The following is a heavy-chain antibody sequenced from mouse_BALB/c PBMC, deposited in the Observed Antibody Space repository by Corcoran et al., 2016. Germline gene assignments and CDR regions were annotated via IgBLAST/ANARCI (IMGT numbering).Heavy chain of an antibody. J-gene: IGHJ1*01. V-gene: IGHV14-3*02. CDR1: GFNIKDTF. CDR2: IDPANGNT. CDR3: ANWDWDFDV. D-gene: IGHD4-1*01. Sequence: EVQLQQSGAELVKPGASVKLSCTASGFNIKDTFMHWVKQRPEQGLECIGRIDPANGNTKYDPKFQGKATITADTSSNTAYLQLSSLTSEDTAVYYCANWDWDFDVWGAGTTVTVSS.